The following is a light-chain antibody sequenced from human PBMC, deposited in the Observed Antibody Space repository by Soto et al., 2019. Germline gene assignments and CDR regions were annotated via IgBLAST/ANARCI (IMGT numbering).Light chain of an antibody. J-gene: IGLJ1*01. CDR2: ENN. CDR1: SSNIGNNY. CDR3: GKWDSSLSAYV. Sequence: QSVLTQPPSVSAAPGQKVTISCSGSSSNIGNNYVSWYQQLPGTAPKLLIYENNKRPSGIPDRFSGSKSGTSATLGITGLQTGDEADYYCGKWDSSLSAYVFGTGNKVPGL. V-gene: IGLV1-51*02.